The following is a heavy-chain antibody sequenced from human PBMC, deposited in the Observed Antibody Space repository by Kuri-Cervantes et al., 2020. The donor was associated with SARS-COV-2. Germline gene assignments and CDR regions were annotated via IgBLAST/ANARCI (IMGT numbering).Heavy chain of an antibody. D-gene: IGHD3-22*01. J-gene: IGHJ4*02. Sequence: GESLKISCAASGFILSDHYMDWVRQAPGKGLEWVGRMKNKENGYTTDYAASVKGRFTILRDDSKNSLYLQLNSLKTEDTAVYFCSREYYYDRSAYNYPPATLDYWGQGILVTVSS. V-gene: IGHV3-72*01. CDR1: GFILSDHY. CDR2: MKNKENGYTT. CDR3: SREYYYDRSAYNYPPATLDY.